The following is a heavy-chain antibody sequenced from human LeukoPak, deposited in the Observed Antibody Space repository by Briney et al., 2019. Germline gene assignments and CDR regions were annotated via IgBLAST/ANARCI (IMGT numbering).Heavy chain of an antibody. V-gene: IGHV1-8*01. CDR3: ARGASRGYCSGGSCWYFDY. CDR1: GYTFTSYD. Sequence: ASVKVSCKASGYTFTSYDINWVRQATGQGLEWMGWMNPNSGNTGYAQKFQGRVTMTRNTSISTAYMELSSLRSEDTAVYYCARGASRGYCSGGSCWYFDYWGQGTLVTVSS. J-gene: IGHJ4*02. CDR2: MNPNSGNT. D-gene: IGHD2-15*01.